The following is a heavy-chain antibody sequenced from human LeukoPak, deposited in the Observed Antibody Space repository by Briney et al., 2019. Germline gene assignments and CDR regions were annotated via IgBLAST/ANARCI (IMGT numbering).Heavy chain of an antibody. CDR1: GFTFSSSW. V-gene: IGHV3-7*03. CDR3: ARDNPPDY. Sequence: GGSLRLSCVASGFTFSSSWVSWVRQAPGKGLEWVANIKQDGSEKSYVESVRGRFTISRDNAKNSLYLQLNSLRAEDTALYYCARDNPPDYWGQGTLVTVSS. J-gene: IGHJ4*02. CDR2: IKQDGSEK.